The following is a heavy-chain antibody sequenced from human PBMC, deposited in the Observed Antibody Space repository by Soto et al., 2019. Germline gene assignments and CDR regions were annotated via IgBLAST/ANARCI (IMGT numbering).Heavy chain of an antibody. CDR1: GGSFSTDY. CDR2: ITPSGGT. J-gene: IGHJ4*02. CDR3: ARVLAARASRDFDY. V-gene: IGHV4-34*01. Sequence: QVQLQQWGAGLLKPSETLSLTCAVYGGSFSTDYWSWIRQPPGKGLEWIGEITPSGGTNYNPSLKSRVTISLATSKNQFSLKLSSVTAADAAVYYCARVLAARASRDFDYWGQGTLVTGSS. D-gene: IGHD6-6*01.